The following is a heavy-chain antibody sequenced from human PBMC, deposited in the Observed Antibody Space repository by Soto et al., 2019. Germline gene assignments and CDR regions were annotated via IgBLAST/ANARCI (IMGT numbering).Heavy chain of an antibody. CDR2: IYHSGST. CDR1: GGSISSGGYS. CDR3: ARASVDDLAGYYYFDY. V-gene: IGHV4-30-2*01. D-gene: IGHD3-3*01. J-gene: IGHJ4*02. Sequence: SETLSLTCAVSGGSISSGGYSWSWIRQPPGKGLEWIGYIYHSGSTYYNPSLKSRVTISVDRSKNQFSLKLSSVTAADTAVYYCARASVDDLAGYYYFDYWGQGTLVTVSS.